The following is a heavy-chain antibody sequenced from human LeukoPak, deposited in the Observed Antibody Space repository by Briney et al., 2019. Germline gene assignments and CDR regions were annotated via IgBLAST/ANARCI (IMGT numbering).Heavy chain of an antibody. CDR2: INPNSGGT. CDR1: GYTFTGYY. J-gene: IGHJ6*02. CDR3: PISSGSTSYGMDV. D-gene: IGHD3-10*01. Sequence: GASVKVSCKASGYTFTGYYMHWVRQAPGQGLEWMGWINPNSGGTNYAQKFQGRVTMTRDTSISTAYMELSRLRSDDTAVYYYPISSGSTSYGMDVWGQGTTVTVSS. V-gene: IGHV1-2*02.